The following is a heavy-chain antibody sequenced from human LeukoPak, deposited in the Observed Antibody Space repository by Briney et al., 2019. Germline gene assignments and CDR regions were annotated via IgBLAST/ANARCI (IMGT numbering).Heavy chain of an antibody. D-gene: IGHD1-26*01. V-gene: IGHV4-34*01. CDR1: GGSFSGYY. CDR2: INHSGST. CDR3: ARLGLTGGSYSFDY. J-gene: IGHJ4*02. Sequence: SETLSLTCAVYGGSFSGYYWSWIRQPPGKGLEWIGEINHSGSTNYNPSLKSRVTISVDTSKNQFSLKLSSVTAADTAVYYCARLGLTGGSYSFDYWGQGTLVTVSS.